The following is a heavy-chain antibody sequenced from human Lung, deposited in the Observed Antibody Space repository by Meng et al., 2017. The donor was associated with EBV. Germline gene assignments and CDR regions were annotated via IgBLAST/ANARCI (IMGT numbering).Heavy chain of an antibody. CDR2: IYYSGST. D-gene: IGHD1-14*01. CDR3: ASFDHNPRRNYFGY. CDR1: CCSISSGCYY. J-gene: IGHJ4*02. V-gene: IGHV4-31*04. Sequence: QVRHHVAVPSVVEHSPTLPLTCIASCCSISSGCYYWSWIRQHPGKCLEWIGYIYYSGSTYYNPSLKSRVNISVDTSKDQFSLKLSSVTGADTAVYYCASFDHNPRRNYFGYWGQGTLVTVSS.